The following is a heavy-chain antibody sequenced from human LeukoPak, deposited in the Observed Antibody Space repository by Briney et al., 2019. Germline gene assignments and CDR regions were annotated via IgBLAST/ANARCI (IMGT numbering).Heavy chain of an antibody. CDR1: GGSISSYY. D-gene: IGHD3-3*01. V-gene: IGHV4-4*07. J-gene: IGHJ6*04. CDR3: AREPTYYDFWSGYEMDV. CDR2: IYTSGST. Sequence: SETLSLTCTVSGGSISSYYWSWIRQPPGKGLEWIGRIYTSGSTNYNPSLKSRVTMSVDTSKNQFSLKLSSVTAADTAVYYCAREPTYYDFWSGYEMDVWGKGTTVTVSS.